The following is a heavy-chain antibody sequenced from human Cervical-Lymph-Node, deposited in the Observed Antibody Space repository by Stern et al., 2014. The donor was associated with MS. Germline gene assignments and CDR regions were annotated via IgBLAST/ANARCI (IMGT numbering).Heavy chain of an antibody. V-gene: IGHV2-5*02. Sequence: QVTLKESGPTLVKPTQTLTLTCSFSGFSLSTSGVAVGWIRQPPGKALEWLALHYWDDDKRYSPSLKSKITVNKDTATNQVVLTMTNMDPADTGTYYCTYRRIVSGNWRLFDSWGQGTLVTVSS. D-gene: IGHD1-1*01. CDR3: TYRRIVSGNWRLFDS. J-gene: IGHJ4*02. CDR2: HYWDDDK. CDR1: GFSLSTSGVA.